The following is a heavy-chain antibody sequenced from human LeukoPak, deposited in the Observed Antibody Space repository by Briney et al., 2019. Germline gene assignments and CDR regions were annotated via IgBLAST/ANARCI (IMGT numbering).Heavy chain of an antibody. Sequence: GGSLRLSCVTSGFTFSDRWMHWVRQAPGKGLVWVSRISNDGKIASYADSVKGRFTIARDNAQNTLYLQMDSLRDEDTAVYYCARDFHSIDLWGQGTLATVSS. D-gene: IGHD2/OR15-2a*01. V-gene: IGHV3-74*01. CDR2: ISNDGKIA. J-gene: IGHJ4*02. CDR3: ARDFHSIDL. CDR1: GFTFSDRW.